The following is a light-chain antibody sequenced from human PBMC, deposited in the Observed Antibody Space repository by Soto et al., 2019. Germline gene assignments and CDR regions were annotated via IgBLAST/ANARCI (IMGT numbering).Light chain of an antibody. J-gene: IGKJ1*01. CDR3: LQYNGYYRT. CDR1: QTISGW. Sequence: DIQMTQSPSTLSASVGDTVTISFRASQTISGWLSLYQQRPGKAPNLLIFDASTLESGVPSRFSGSGSGTTLTLTISSLQSDDFATYYCLQYNGYYRTFGQGTKVDI. V-gene: IGKV1-5*01. CDR2: DAS.